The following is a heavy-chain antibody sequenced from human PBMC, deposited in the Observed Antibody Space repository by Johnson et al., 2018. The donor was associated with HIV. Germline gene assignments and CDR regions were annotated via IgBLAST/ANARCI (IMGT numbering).Heavy chain of an antibody. V-gene: IGHV3-13*01. D-gene: IGHD3-10*01. Sequence: VQLVESGGGVVQPGRSLRLSCAASGFTFSSYDMHWVRQTTGKGLEWVSVIDTAGDTYYAGSVKGRFTISRENAKKSLYLQMNSLRAGDTAVYYCARAGKWSGDAFDIWGQGTTVTVSS. CDR2: IDTAGDT. CDR3: ARAGKWSGDAFDI. J-gene: IGHJ3*02. CDR1: GFTFSSYD.